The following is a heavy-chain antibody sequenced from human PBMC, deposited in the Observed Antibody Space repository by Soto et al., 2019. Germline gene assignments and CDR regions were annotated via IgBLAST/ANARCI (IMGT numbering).Heavy chain of an antibody. J-gene: IGHJ4*01. CDR1: GGSISSYY. V-gene: IGHV4-59*01. D-gene: IGHD4-4*01. CDR2: IYYSGST. CDR3: ARKNSNYLDFDY. Sequence: SETLSLTCTVSGGSISSYYWSWIRQPPGKGLEWIGYIYYSGSTNYNPSLKSRVTISVDTSKNQFSLKLSSVTAADTAVYYCARKNSNYLDFDYCGHGTLVTVSS.